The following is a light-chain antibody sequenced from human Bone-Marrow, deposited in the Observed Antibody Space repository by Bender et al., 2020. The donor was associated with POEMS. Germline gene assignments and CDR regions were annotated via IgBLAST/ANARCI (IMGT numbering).Light chain of an antibody. CDR1: SSNIGAHA. CDR3: AVWDDSLNGWV. V-gene: IGLV1-44*01. Sequence: QSVLTQPPSASGTPGQRVTISCSGGSSNIGAHAVNWYQHLPGTAPKLLIYSSHRRPSEVPDRFSGSRSGTSAFLAISGLQSEDEADYYGAVWDDSLNGWVFGGGTKLTVL. J-gene: IGLJ3*02. CDR2: SSH.